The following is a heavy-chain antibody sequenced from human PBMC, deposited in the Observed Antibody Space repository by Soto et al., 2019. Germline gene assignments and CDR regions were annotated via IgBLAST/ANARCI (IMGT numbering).Heavy chain of an antibody. Sequence: GASVKVSCKASGYTFTSYDINWVRQATGQGLEWMGWMNPNSGNTGYAQKFQGRVTMTRNTSISTAYRELSSLRSEDTAVYYCASPARNYDFWSGYSFDIWGQGTMVTGSS. J-gene: IGHJ3*02. D-gene: IGHD3-3*01. CDR3: ASPARNYDFWSGYSFDI. CDR2: MNPNSGNT. V-gene: IGHV1-8*01. CDR1: GYTFTSYD.